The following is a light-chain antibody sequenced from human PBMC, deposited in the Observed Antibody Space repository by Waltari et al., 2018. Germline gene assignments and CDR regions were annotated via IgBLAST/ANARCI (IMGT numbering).Light chain of an antibody. CDR3: SSYTSSSTLV. CDR1: SSAVCCYHY. Sequence: QSALTQPASVSGSPGHSITISCTGPSSAVCCYHYVSWYQQHPGKAPKLMISDVSNRPSGVSNRVAGSKSGNTASLTISGLQAEDEAEYYCSSYTSSSTLVFGGGTKLTVL. CDR2: DVS. J-gene: IGLJ2*01. V-gene: IGLV2-14*03.